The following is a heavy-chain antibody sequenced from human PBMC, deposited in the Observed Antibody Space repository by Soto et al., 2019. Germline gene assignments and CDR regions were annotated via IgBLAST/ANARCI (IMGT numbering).Heavy chain of an antibody. CDR1: GYIFINYY. Sequence: QVQLVQSGAEVKKPGASVKVSCKASGYIFINYYIHWVRQAPGQGLEWIGIINPNGGSTNYAQKVRGRVTLARDTSTSTVYMDLSSLRSEDTAMYYCARDLAAGDFWGQGTLVTVSS. CDR2: INPNGGST. CDR3: ARDLAAGDF. D-gene: IGHD6-13*01. J-gene: IGHJ4*02. V-gene: IGHV1-46*01.